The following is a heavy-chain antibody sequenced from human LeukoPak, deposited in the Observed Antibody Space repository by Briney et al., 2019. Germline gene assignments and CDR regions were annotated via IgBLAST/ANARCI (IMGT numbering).Heavy chain of an antibody. CDR2: IYHSGST. CDR1: GGSISSGGYY. V-gene: IGHV4-30-2*01. Sequence: SETLSLTCTVSGGSISSGGYYWSWIRQPPGKGLEWIGYIYHSGSTYYNPSLKSRVTISVDRSKNQFSLKLSSVTAADTAVYYCARDEDGDYGNYWGQGTLVTVSS. D-gene: IGHD4-17*01. J-gene: IGHJ4*02. CDR3: ARDEDGDYGNY.